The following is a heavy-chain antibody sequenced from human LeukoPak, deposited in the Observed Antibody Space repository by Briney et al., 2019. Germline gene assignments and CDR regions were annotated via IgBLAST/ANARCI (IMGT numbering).Heavy chain of an antibody. Sequence: SETLSLTCAVSSGSLSGYSWGWIRQPPGKGLEWVGEISHSGITNYNASLKSRVTISLNKSEIQFSLMLSSVTAADTAVYYCTRQSRTVTPIDYWSQGTLVTVSS. CDR3: TRQSRTVTPIDY. CDR2: ISHSGIT. J-gene: IGHJ4*02. D-gene: IGHD4-17*01. CDR1: SGSLSGYS. V-gene: IGHV4-34*01.